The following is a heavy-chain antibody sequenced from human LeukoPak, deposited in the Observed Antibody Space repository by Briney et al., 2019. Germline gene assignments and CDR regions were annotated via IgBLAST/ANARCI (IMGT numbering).Heavy chain of an antibody. CDR1: GGSISSYY. V-gene: IGHV4-59*01. CDR3: AKSLDGYKDRTMGY. J-gene: IGHJ4*02. D-gene: IGHD5-24*01. CDR2: IYYSGST. Sequence: PSETLSLTCTVSGGSISSYYWSWIRQPPGKGLEWIGYIYYSGSTNYNPSLKSRVTISVDTSKNQFSLKLSSVTAADTAVYYCAKSLDGYKDRTMGYWGQGTLVTVSS.